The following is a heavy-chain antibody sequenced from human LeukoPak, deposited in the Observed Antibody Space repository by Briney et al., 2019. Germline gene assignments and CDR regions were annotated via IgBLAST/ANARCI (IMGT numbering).Heavy chain of an antibody. V-gene: IGHV1-8*01. CDR1: GYTFTSYD. D-gene: IGHD6-19*01. CDR3: ARGEYQWLTQKYYYYYMDV. Sequence: ASVKVSCKASGYTFTSYDINWVRQATGQGLEWMGWMNPNSGNTGYAQKFQGRVTMTRNTSISTAYMELCSVRSEDTAVYYCARGEYQWLTQKYYYYYMDVWGKGTTVAVSS. CDR2: MNPNSGNT. J-gene: IGHJ6*03.